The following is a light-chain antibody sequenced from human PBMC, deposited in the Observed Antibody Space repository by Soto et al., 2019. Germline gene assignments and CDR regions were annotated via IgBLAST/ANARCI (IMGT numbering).Light chain of an antibody. Sequence: EIVLPQSPGTLSLSTGERATLSCRARQSVSSRYLAWYQNKPGQAPRLLIYAASSRATGIPDRFGGSWSGTDFTLTIRRLEPEELAVDYGQQYDSSVWTVGQGTKVEIK. CDR1: QSVSSRY. CDR3: QQYDSSVWT. J-gene: IGKJ1*01. CDR2: AAS. V-gene: IGKV3-20*01.